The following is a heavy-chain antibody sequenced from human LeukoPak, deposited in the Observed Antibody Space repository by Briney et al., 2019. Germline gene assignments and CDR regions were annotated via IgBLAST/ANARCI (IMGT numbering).Heavy chain of an antibody. J-gene: IGHJ4*02. CDR1: GFTFSSYG. CDR3: ARDQYSNPSFSYFDY. V-gene: IGHV3-33*01. D-gene: IGHD4-11*01. CDR2: IWYDGSNK. Sequence: PGRSLRLSCAASGFTFSSYGMHWVRQAPGRGVEWVAVIWYDGSNKYYADSVKRRFTISRDNSKNTLYLQMNSLRAEDTAVYYCARDQYSNPSFSYFDYWGQGTLVTVSS.